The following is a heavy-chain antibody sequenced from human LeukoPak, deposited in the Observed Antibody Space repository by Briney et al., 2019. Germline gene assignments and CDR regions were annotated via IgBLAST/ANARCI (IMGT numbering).Heavy chain of an antibody. V-gene: IGHV1-69*16. CDR1: GGTFSSYT. CDR2: IIPILGIA. CDR3: ARDLTGAFDI. J-gene: IGHJ3*02. Sequence: SVKVSCKASGGTFSSYTISWVRQAPGQGLEWMGRIIPILGIANYAQKFQGRVTITTDESTSTAYMELSSLGSEDTAVYYCARDLTGAFDIWGQGTMVTVSS. D-gene: IGHD3-10*01.